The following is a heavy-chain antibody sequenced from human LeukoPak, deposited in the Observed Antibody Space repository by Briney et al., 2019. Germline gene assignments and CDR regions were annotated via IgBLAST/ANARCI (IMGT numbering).Heavy chain of an antibody. CDR1: GFTLSSYS. CDR3: ARDGGEDDYVWGSYRTYYFDY. CDR2: ISSSSSYI. Sequence: GGSLRLSCAASGFTLSSYSMNWVRQAPGKGLEWVSSISSSSSYIYYADSVKGRFTISRDNAKNSLYLQMNSLRAEDTAVYYCARDGGEDDYVWGSYRTYYFDYWGQGTLVTVSS. J-gene: IGHJ4*02. V-gene: IGHV3-21*01. D-gene: IGHD3-16*02.